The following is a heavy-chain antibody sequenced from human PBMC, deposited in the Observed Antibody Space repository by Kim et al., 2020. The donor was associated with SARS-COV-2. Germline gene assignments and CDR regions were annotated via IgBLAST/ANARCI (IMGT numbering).Heavy chain of an antibody. V-gene: IGHV1-2*02. CDR1: GYTFTGYY. J-gene: IGHJ4*02. D-gene: IGHD3-3*01. CDR2: INPNSGGT. Sequence: ASVKVSCKASGYTFTGYYMHWVRQAPGQGLEWMGWINPNSGGTNYAQKFQGRVTMTRDTSISTAYMELSRLRSDDTAVYYCARGLDFWSGYHAYYFDYWGQGTLVTVSS. CDR3: ARGLDFWSGYHAYYFDY.